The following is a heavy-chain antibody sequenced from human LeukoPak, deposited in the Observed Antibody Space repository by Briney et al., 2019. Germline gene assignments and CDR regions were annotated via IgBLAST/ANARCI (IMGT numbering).Heavy chain of an antibody. J-gene: IGHJ4*02. Sequence: SVKVSCKASGGTFSSYAISWVRQAPGQGLEWMGRIIPILGTANYAQKFQGRVTITADESTSTAYMELSSLRSEDTAVYYCARELERITISSARGGFGYWGQGTLVTVSS. D-gene: IGHD3-3*01. CDR1: GGTFSSYA. CDR2: IIPILGTA. V-gene: IGHV1-69*11. CDR3: ARELERITISSARGGFGY.